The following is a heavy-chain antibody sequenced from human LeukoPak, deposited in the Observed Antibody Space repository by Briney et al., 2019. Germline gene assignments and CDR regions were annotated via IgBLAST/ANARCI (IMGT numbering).Heavy chain of an antibody. CDR1: GGSVSSGSYY. CDR2: IYYSGST. D-gene: IGHD1-1*01. CDR3: ARTGSTGGY. V-gene: IGHV4-61*01. J-gene: IGHJ4*02. Sequence: SETLSLTCTVSGGSVSSGSYYWSWIRQPPGKGLEWIGYIYYSGSTVYNPSLKSRVTMSIDTSKNQFSLNLSSVTAADTAVYYCARTGSTGGYWGQGTLVTVSS.